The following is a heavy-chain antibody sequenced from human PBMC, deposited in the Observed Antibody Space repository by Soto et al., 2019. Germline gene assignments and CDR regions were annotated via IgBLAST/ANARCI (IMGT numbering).Heavy chain of an antibody. J-gene: IGHJ6*02. Sequence: ASVKVSCKASGGTFRSYAISWVRQAPGQGLEWMGGSIPIFGTANYAQKFQGRVTITADESTSTAYMELISLRSEYTAVYYCARDMTAMIDYDYYYGMDVWGQGTTVTVSS. D-gene: IGHD5-18*01. V-gene: IGHV1-69*13. CDR1: GGTFRSYA. CDR3: ARDMTAMIDYDYYYGMDV. CDR2: SIPIFGTA.